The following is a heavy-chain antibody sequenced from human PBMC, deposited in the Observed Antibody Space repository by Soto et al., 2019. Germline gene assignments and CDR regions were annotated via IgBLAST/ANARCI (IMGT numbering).Heavy chain of an antibody. V-gene: IGHV1-46*03. CDR3: ASVGDYVRDYYDGMDV. D-gene: IGHD4-17*01. J-gene: IGHJ6*02. Sequence: QVQLVQSGAEVKKPGASVKVSCKASGYTFTSYYMHWVRQAPGQGLEWMGIINPSGGSTSYAQKCQGRVTMTSDTSTSTVYMELSSLRAEDTAVYYCASVGDYVRDYYDGMDVWGQGTTVTVSS. CDR1: GYTFTSYY. CDR2: INPSGGST.